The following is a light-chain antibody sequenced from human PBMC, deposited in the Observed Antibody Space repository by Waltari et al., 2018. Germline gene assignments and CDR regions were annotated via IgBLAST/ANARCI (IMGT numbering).Light chain of an antibody. V-gene: IGLV9-49*03. CDR3: GADHGSGSSFVYV. CDR2: VGTGGIVG. CDR1: SGYSNYK. J-gene: IGLJ1*01. Sequence: QPVLTQPPSASASLGASVTLTCTLSSGYSNYKVDWYQQRPGKGPRFVMRVGTGGIVGSRGDGIPDRFSVLGSGLNRYLTIENIQEEDESDYHCGADHGSGSSFVYVFGTGTKVTVL.